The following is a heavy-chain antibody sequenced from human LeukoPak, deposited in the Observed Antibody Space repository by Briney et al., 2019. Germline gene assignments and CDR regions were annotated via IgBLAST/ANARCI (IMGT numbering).Heavy chain of an antibody. D-gene: IGHD1-26*01. V-gene: IGHV1-24*01. J-gene: IGHJ3*02. CDR1: GYTLTELS. CDR2: FDPEDGET. CDR3: ATDSRSVGATMSGAFDI. Sequence: ASVKVSCKVSGYTLTELSMHWVRQAPGKGLEWMGGFDPEDGETIYAQKFQGRVTMTEDTSTDTAYMELSSLRSEDTAVYYCATDSRSVGATMSGAFDIWGQGTMVTVSS.